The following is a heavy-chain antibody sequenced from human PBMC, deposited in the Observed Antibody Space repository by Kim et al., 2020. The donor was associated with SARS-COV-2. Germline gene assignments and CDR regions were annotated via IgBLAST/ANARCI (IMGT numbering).Heavy chain of an antibody. CDR1: GGSFSGYY. D-gene: IGHD5-18*01. CDR2: INHSGST. Sequence: SETLSLTCAVYGGSFSGYYWSWIRQPPGKGLEWIGEINHSGSTNYNPSLKSRVTISVDTSKNQFSLKLSSVTAADTAVYYCARGGGYSYGHDPWGQGTLV. J-gene: IGHJ5*02. V-gene: IGHV4-34*01. CDR3: ARGGGYSYGHDP.